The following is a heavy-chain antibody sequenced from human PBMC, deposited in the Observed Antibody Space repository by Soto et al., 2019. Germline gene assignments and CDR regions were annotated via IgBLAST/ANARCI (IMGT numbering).Heavy chain of an antibody. D-gene: IGHD1-26*01. CDR1: GGSFSGYY. CDR3: ARRARATLGYFQH. Sequence: SETLSLTCAVYGGSFSGYYWSWIRQPPGKGLEWIGEINHSGSTNYNPSLKSRVTISVDTSKNQFSLKLSSVTAADTAVYYCARRARATLGYFQHWGQGTLVTVSS. J-gene: IGHJ1*01. CDR2: INHSGST. V-gene: IGHV4-34*01.